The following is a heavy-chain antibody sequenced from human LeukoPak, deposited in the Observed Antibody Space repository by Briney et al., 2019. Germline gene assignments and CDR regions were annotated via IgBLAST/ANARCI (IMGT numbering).Heavy chain of an antibody. CDR3: ARDSRPIAWWFDP. Sequence: GGSVRLSCAASGFTVSTNYMSCVRQAPGKGLEWVSVIYRGGSTYYADSVKGRFTISTDNTKNTLFLQMNSLRAEATAVYYCARDSRPIAWWFDPWGQGTLVTVSS. CDR1: GFTVSTNY. J-gene: IGHJ5*02. V-gene: IGHV3-53*01. D-gene: IGHD2-21*01. CDR2: IYRGGST.